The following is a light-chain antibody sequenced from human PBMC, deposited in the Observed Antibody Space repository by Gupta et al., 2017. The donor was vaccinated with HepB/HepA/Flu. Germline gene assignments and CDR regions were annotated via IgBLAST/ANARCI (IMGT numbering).Light chain of an antibody. CDR1: QSVSSN. CDR2: DAS. V-gene: IGKV3-11*01. CDR3: QQRNNWPFT. Sequence: EIVLTPSLPTLSFSPGERATLSCWASQSVSSNFAWYQQKPGQAPRRLMYDASNRAAGIPARFSGSGSGTDFTLTISRLEPEDFAVYYCQQRNNWPFTFGGGTKVEVK. J-gene: IGKJ4*02.